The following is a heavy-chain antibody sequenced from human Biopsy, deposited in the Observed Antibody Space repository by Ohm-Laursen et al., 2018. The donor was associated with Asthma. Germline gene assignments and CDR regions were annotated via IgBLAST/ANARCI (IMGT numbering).Heavy chain of an antibody. D-gene: IGHD5-18*01. CDR2: ISSSSSTL. CDR3: ARFKRGYSYGYAGVFDY. V-gene: IGHV3-48*02. CDR1: GFTFSSYS. Sequence: GSLRLSCSASGFTFSSYSMNWVRQAPGKGLDWVSYISSSSSTLYYADSVKGRFTISRDNAKNSLYLQMNSLRDEDTAVYYCARFKRGYSYGYAGVFDYWGQGTLVTVSS. J-gene: IGHJ4*02.